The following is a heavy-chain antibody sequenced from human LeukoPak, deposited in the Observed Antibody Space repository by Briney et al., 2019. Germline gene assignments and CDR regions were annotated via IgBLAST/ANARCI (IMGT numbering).Heavy chain of an antibody. CDR1: GFTFSSYA. J-gene: IGHJ4*02. CDR3: ARGRPPSRTYPIFDY. V-gene: IGHV3-48*03. D-gene: IGHD2-2*01. CDR2: ISSTGSII. Sequence: PGGSLRLSCVASGFTFSSYAMNWVRQAPGKGLEWVSYISSTGSIIYYADSVKGRFTFSRDNAKNSLYLQMNSLRVEDTAVYYCARGRPPSRTYPIFDYWGQGILVTVSS.